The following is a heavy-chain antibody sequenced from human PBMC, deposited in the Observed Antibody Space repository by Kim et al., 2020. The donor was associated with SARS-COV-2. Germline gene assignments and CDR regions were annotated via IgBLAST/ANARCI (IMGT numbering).Heavy chain of an antibody. CDR1: GGSISSSSYY. Sequence: SETLSLTCTVSGGSISSSSYYWGWIRQPPGKGLEWIGSIYYSGSTYYNPSLKSRVTISVDTSKNQFSLKLSSVTAADTAVYYCARHSPGTGNFDYWGQGTLVTVSS. V-gene: IGHV4-39*01. D-gene: IGHD6-13*01. CDR3: ARHSPGTGNFDY. CDR2: IYYSGST. J-gene: IGHJ4*02.